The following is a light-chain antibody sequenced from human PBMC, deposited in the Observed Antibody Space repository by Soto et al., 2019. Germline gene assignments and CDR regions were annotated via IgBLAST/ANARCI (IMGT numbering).Light chain of an antibody. CDR3: NSYAGSNNWV. CDR1: SSDVGGYNY. CDR2: EVS. J-gene: IGLJ3*02. V-gene: IGLV2-8*01. Sequence: QSALTQPASVSGSPGQSITISCTGTSSDVGGYNYVSWYQQHPGKAPKLMIYEVSKRPSGVPDRFSGSKSGNTASLTVSGLQAEDEVDYYCNSYAGSNNWVFGGGTQLTVL.